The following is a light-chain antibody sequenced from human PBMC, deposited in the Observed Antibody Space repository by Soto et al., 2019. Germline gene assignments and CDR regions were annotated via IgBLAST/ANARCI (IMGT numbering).Light chain of an antibody. CDR1: NSDVGGYNF. J-gene: IGLJ3*02. CDR2: AVS. V-gene: IGLV2-11*01. CDR3: CSYTASDIWV. Sequence: QSVLTQPRSVSGSPGQSVTISCTGTNSDVGGYNFVSWCQQLPGKAPKLMISAVSQRPSGVPDRFSGSKSGNTASLTISGLQADDEADYFCCSYTASDIWVFGGGTKLTVL.